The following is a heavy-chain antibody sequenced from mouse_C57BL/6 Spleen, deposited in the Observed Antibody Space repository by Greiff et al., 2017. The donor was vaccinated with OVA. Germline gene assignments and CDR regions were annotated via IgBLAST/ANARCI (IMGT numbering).Heavy chain of an antibody. CDR1: GYTFTDYY. CDR3: ARRGDNYYGSSLYYFDY. J-gene: IGHJ2*01. D-gene: IGHD1-1*01. V-gene: IGHV1-84*01. Sequence: QVQLQQSGPELVKPGASVKISCKASGYTFTDYYINWVKQRPGQGLEWIGWIYPGSGNTKYNEKFKGKATLTVDTSSSTAYMQLSSLTSEDSAVYFCARRGDNYYGSSLYYFDYWGQGTTLTVSS. CDR2: IYPGSGNT.